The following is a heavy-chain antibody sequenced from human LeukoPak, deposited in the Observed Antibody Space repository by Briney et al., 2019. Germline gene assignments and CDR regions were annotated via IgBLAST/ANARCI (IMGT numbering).Heavy chain of an antibody. J-gene: IGHJ4*02. Sequence: PGRSLRLSCTASGFTFGDYAMSWVRQAPGKGLEWVGFIRSKAYGGTTEYAASVKGRFTISGDDSKSIAYLQMNSLKTEDTAVYYCTRGWLQLNYFDYWGQGTLVTVSS. CDR1: GFTFGDYA. V-gene: IGHV3-49*04. CDR2: IRSKAYGGTT. CDR3: TRGWLQLNYFDY. D-gene: IGHD5-24*01.